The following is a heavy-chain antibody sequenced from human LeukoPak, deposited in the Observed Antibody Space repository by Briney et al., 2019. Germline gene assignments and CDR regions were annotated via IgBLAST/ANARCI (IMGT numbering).Heavy chain of an antibody. V-gene: IGHV3-23*01. J-gene: IGHJ4*02. Sequence: SGGSLRLSCAASGFTFSSYAMSWVRQPPGKGLEWVSAISGSGGSTYYADSVKGRFTISRDNSKNTLYLQMNSLRAEDTAVYYCANRVVVPAAIDYWGQGTLVTVSS. D-gene: IGHD2-2*01. CDR2: ISGSGGST. CDR3: ANRVVVPAAIDY. CDR1: GFTFSSYA.